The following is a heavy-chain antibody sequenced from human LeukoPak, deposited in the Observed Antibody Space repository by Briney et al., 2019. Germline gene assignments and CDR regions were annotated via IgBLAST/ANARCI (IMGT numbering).Heavy chain of an antibody. CDR1: GGSISSYY. Sequence: SETLSLTCTVSGGSISSYYWSWIRQPPGKGLEWIGYINYSGSTNYNPSLKSRVTISVDTSKNQFSLKLSSVTAADTAVYYCARDLGATVTTNGYYMDVWGKGTTVTVSS. CDR3: ARDLGATVTTNGYYMDV. V-gene: IGHV4-59*01. CDR2: INYSGST. J-gene: IGHJ6*03. D-gene: IGHD4-17*01.